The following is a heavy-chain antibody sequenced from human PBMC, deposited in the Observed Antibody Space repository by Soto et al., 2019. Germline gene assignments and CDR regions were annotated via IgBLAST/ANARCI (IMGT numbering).Heavy chain of an antibody. Sequence: QMQLVQSGPEVKKPGTSVKVSCKTSGFTFSSSAVHWVRQARGHRLQWIGWIDVGSANANYAHMLQERVTISRDMSTSTADMELSSLRPEDTAVYYCATDVGCYIYGLARHWGTGTLVTVSS. D-gene: IGHD4-17*01. CDR2: IDVGSANA. CDR3: ATDVGCYIYGLARH. CDR1: GFTFSSSA. V-gene: IGHV1-58*01. J-gene: IGHJ4*02.